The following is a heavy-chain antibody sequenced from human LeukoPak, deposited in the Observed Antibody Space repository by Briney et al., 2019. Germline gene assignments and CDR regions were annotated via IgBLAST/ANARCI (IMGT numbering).Heavy chain of an antibody. D-gene: IGHD3-22*01. CDR3: AKDLSSAITSALVLDV. CDR1: GFTFGTFG. CDR2: ITWNRDNI. Sequence: GGSLRLSCAASGFTFGTFGMHWVRHTPGKGLEWVSGITWNRDNIGYGDSVKGRFTISRDNVKNVLYLQMNSLRPEDTALYYCAKDLSSAITSALVLDVWGQGTTVIVS. J-gene: IGHJ6*02. V-gene: IGHV3-9*01.